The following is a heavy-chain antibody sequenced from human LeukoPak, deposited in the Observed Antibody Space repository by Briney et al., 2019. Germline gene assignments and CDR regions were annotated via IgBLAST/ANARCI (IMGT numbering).Heavy chain of an antibody. V-gene: IGHV3-23*01. CDR2: ISGSDGRT. J-gene: IGHJ4*02. CDR3: AKEDFYESSGYPPFDY. Sequence: GGSLRLSCAASGFTFSGYAMSWVRQAPGKGLEWVSSISGSDGRTNYADSVKGWFTISRDNSKNTLYLQMNSLRAEDTAVYYCAKEDFYESSGYPPFDYWGQGTLVTVSS. CDR1: GFTFSGYA. D-gene: IGHD3-22*01.